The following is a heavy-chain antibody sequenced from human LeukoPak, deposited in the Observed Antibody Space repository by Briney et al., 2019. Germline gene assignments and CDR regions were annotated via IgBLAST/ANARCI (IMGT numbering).Heavy chain of an antibody. D-gene: IGHD3-22*01. CDR3: AREWLLATDRHNWFDP. Sequence: GASVKVSCKASGYTFTHYGISWVRQAPGQGLEWMGWISGYNGNTSDAQKFQGRVTITTDESTSTAYMELSSLRSEDTAVYYCAREWLLATDRHNWFDPWGQGTLVTVSS. CDR1: GYTFTHYG. CDR2: ISGYNGNT. J-gene: IGHJ5*02. V-gene: IGHV1-18*01.